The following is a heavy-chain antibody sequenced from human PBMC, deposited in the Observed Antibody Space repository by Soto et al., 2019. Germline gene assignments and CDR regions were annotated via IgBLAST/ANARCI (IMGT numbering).Heavy chain of an antibody. J-gene: IGHJ4*02. Sequence: AVKFSCKGSGGTFSSYAISWVRQGPGQGLEWMGGIIPIFGTANYAQKFQGRVTITADESTSTAYMELSSLRSEDTAVYYCGSHGGVYYYGSGSYGGPFDYWGQGTLVTVSS. CDR2: IIPIFGTA. D-gene: IGHD3-10*01. CDR1: GGTFSSYA. CDR3: GSHGGVYYYGSGSYGGPFDY. V-gene: IGHV1-69*13.